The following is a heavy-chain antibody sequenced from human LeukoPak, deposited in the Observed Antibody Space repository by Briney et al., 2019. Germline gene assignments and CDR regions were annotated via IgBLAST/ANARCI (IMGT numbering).Heavy chain of an antibody. CDR3: SKAQGYFDY. CDR1: ECTFSSYA. Sequence: PGGSLRLSCAASECTFSSYAMSWVRQAPGKGLEWVSTISDSGGSTYYADSVRGRFTVSRDNSKNTLYLQMNSLRVEDTAVYYCSKAQGYFDYWGQGTLVTVSS. J-gene: IGHJ4*02. V-gene: IGHV3-23*01. CDR2: ISDSGGST.